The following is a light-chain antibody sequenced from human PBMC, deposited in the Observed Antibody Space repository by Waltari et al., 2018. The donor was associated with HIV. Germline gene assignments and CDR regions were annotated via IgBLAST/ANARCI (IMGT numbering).Light chain of an antibody. CDR3: SSYATNTWV. J-gene: IGLJ3*02. Sequence: QSALTQPPSVSGSHGQSVTISCTGASTDSRFYNRVSWYQQSPGSAPKPLIYEVTNPPSGVPDRFSGSKSGNTASLTISGLQAEDEGDYYCSSYATNTWVFGGGTKLTVL. CDR2: EVT. CDR1: STDSRFYNR. V-gene: IGLV2-18*02.